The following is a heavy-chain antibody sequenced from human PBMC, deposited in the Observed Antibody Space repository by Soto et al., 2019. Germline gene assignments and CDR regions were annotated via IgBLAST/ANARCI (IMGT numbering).Heavy chain of an antibody. Sequence: QVQLVQSGPEMKKPGASVKLSCKASGYTFTTYSMHCVRQAPGQRLEWMGWIHAGTGNTEHSQKFQGRVTITRDTAASTAYLELGSLRSDDTAVYYCARAACSSTSCYNYYAYGMGVWGQGTAVTVS. V-gene: IGHV1-3*01. CDR3: ARAACSSTSCYNYYAYGMGV. CDR1: GYTFTTYS. CDR2: IHAGTGNT. J-gene: IGHJ6*02. D-gene: IGHD2-2*01.